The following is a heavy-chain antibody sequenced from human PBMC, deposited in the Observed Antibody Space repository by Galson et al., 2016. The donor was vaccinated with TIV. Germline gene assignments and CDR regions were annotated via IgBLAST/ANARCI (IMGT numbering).Heavy chain of an antibody. CDR1: GFTFSSYE. D-gene: IGHD2-2*01. V-gene: IGHV3-48*03. CDR2: IIESGRST. CDR3: ARGRGYCDTTSCYVDY. J-gene: IGHJ4*02. Sequence: CAASGFTFSSYEMNWVRQAPGKGLEWVSYIIESGRSTYYADSGKGRFTISRDNAKNSVYLQMNSLRAEDTAVYYCARGRGYCDTTSCYVDYWGQGTLVTDSS.